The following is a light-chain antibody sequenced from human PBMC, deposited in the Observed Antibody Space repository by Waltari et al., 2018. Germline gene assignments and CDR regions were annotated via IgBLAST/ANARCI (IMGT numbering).Light chain of an antibody. V-gene: IGLV1-44*01. CDR2: RNN. CDR1: RSNIGTNT. Sequence: QSVLTQPPSASGTPGQRVTISCSGSRSNIGTNTVNWYQQLPGAAPKVRIYRNNRLPSGVPDRFSGSKSVTSASLAISGLQSEDEAAYFCASWDDSLNGPVFGGGTTLTVL. J-gene: IGLJ3*02. CDR3: ASWDDSLNGPV.